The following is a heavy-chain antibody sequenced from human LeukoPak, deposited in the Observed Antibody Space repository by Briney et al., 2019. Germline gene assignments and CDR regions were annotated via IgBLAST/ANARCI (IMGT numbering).Heavy chain of an antibody. CDR2: IYSDGST. CDR3: ARDPGYSYGYDC. V-gene: IGHV3-66*01. Sequence: GGSLRLSCAASGFTVSDNYMSWVRQAPGKGLEWVSVIYSDGSTYYADPVKGRFTISRDNSKNTVYLQMNSLRAEDTAVYYCARDPGYSYGYDCWGQGTLVTVSS. CDR1: GFTVSDNY. J-gene: IGHJ4*02. D-gene: IGHD5-18*01.